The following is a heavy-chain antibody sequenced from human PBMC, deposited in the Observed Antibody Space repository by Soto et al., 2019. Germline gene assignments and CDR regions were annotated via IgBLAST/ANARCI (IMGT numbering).Heavy chain of an antibody. V-gene: IGHV4-59*01. CDR1: GGSISSYY. CDR3: ARSVAVPGAHIDY. Sequence: SETLSLTCTVSGGSISSYYWSWIRQPPGKGLEWIGYIYYSGSTNYNPSLKSRVTISVDTSKNQFSLKLSSVTAADTAVYFCARSVAVPGAHIDYWGQGTQVTVSS. D-gene: IGHD6-19*01. J-gene: IGHJ4*02. CDR2: IYYSGST.